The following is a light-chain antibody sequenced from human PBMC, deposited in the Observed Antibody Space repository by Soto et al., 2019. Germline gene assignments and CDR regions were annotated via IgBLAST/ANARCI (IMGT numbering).Light chain of an antibody. V-gene: IGKV3-15*01. CDR3: QQYNNWWT. CDR2: GAS. CDR1: QSVSSN. Sequence: EIVMTQSPATLSVSPGERATLSCRASQSVSSNLAWYQQKPGQAPRLLIYGASTRATGIPARFSGSGSGTEFTLNISSLQSEDVAVYYCQQYNNWWTFGQGTKVEIK. J-gene: IGKJ1*01.